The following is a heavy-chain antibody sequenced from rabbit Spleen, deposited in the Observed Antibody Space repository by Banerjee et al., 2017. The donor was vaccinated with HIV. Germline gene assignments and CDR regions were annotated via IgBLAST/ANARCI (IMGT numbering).Heavy chain of an antibody. CDR1: GFDLNTYG. CDR2: IGAGSSGGT. CDR3: ARDTGTSFSTYGMDL. Sequence: QEQLVESGGGLVQPGGSLKLSCKASGFDLNTYGVSWVRQAPGKGLEWIACIGAGSSGGTYYANWAKGRFTLSKTSSTTVTLQMTSLTGADTATYFCARDTGTSFSTYGMDLWGPGTLVTVS. V-gene: IGHV1S45*01. D-gene: IGHD7-1*01. J-gene: IGHJ6*01.